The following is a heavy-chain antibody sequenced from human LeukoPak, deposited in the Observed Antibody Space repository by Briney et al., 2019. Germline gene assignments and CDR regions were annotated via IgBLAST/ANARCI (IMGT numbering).Heavy chain of an antibody. D-gene: IGHD3-10*01. Sequence: GGSLKLSCAASGFTFSNYNFYWVRQAPGKGLKWVSSISSTSSYIYYADSVKGRFTISRDNAKNSLYLQMNSLRAEDTAVYYCARALWSGPVYYGMDVWGQGTTVTVSS. J-gene: IGHJ6*02. V-gene: IGHV3-21*06. CDR2: ISSTSSYI. CDR3: ARALWSGPVYYGMDV. CDR1: GFTFSNYN.